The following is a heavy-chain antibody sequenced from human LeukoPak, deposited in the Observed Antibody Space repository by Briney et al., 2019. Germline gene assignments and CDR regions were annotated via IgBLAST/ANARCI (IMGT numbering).Heavy chain of an antibody. Sequence: SQTLSLTCTVSGGSISSGDYYWSWIRQPPGKGLEWIGYIYYSGSTYYNPSLKSRVAISVDTSKCQFSLKLSSVTAADTAVYYCGRWPGDYGGAFDYWGQGTLVTVSS. CDR1: GGSISSGDYY. CDR2: IYYSGST. CDR3: GRWPGDYGGAFDY. D-gene: IGHD4-17*01. V-gene: IGHV4-30-4*08. J-gene: IGHJ4*02.